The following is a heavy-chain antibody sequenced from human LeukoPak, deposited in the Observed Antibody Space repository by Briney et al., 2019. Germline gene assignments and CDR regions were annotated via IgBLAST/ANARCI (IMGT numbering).Heavy chain of an antibody. J-gene: IGHJ4*02. D-gene: IGHD2-15*01. CDR2: IYYSGST. CDR3: ARVTPVSTNFDY. CDR1: GGSISSGDYY. Sequence: PSETLSLTCTVSGGSISSGDYYWSWIRQPPGKGLEWIGYIYYSGSTYYNPSLKSRVTISVDTSKNRFSLKLSSVTAADTAVYYRARVTPVSTNFDYWGQGTLVTVSS. V-gene: IGHV4-30-4*01.